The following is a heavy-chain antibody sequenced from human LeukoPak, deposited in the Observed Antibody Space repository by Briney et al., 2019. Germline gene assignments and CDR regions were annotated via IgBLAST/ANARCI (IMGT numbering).Heavy chain of an antibody. Sequence: ASVKVSCKASGYTFTGYGINWVRQAPGQGLEWMGWISAYNGNTNYAQKLQGRVTMTTDTSTSTAYMELRSLRSDDTAVYYCARTPPKFWSGYNWGNWFDPWGQGTLVTVSS. J-gene: IGHJ5*02. V-gene: IGHV1-18*01. D-gene: IGHD3-3*01. CDR3: ARTPPKFWSGYNWGNWFDP. CDR2: ISAYNGNT. CDR1: GYTFTGYG.